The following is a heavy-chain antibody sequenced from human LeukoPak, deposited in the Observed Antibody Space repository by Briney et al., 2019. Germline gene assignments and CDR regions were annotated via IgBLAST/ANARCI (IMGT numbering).Heavy chain of an antibody. Sequence: GGSLRLSCAASGFTFSSYAMHWVRQAPGKGLEWVAFISHDGNDKYFADSVRGRFTISRDISKNTLYLQMSSLRAEDTAVYYCARSSISPHYYFYYMDVWGKGTTVTVSS. CDR1: GFTFSSYA. D-gene: IGHD2-2*01. J-gene: IGHJ6*03. V-gene: IGHV3-30*15. CDR2: ISHDGNDK. CDR3: ARSSISPHYYFYYMDV.